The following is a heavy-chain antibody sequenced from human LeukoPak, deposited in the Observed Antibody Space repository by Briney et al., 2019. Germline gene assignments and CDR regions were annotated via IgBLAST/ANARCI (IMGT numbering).Heavy chain of an antibody. Sequence: GGSLRLSCAASGFTFSSYGMHWVRQAPGKGLEWVAIISYDGSNKYYADSVKGRFTISRDNSKNTLYLQMNSLRAEDTAVYYCAKGRGYTYGPSSALDYWGQGTLVTVSS. V-gene: IGHV3-30*18. D-gene: IGHD5-18*01. CDR2: ISYDGSNK. CDR3: AKGRGYTYGPSSALDY. J-gene: IGHJ4*02. CDR1: GFTFSSYG.